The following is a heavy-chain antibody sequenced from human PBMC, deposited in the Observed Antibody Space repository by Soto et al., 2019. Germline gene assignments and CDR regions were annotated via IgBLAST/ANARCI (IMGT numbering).Heavy chain of an antibody. CDR1: GFRFSSYA. V-gene: IGHV3-23*01. Sequence: EVQLLESGGGLVQPGGSLRLSCAASGFRFSSYAMFWVRQAPGKGLEWVSAITAGGDRTYFADSVKGRFTISRDNSRNTLYLQLNSLRAXXXXXXXCTNGPLITGDNWGQGTLVTXXS. D-gene: IGHD2-8*01. CDR2: ITAGGDRT. J-gene: IGHJ4*02. CDR3: TNGPLITGDN.